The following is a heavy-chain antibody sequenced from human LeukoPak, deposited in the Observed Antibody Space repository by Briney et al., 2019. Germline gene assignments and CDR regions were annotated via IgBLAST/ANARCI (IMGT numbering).Heavy chain of an antibody. D-gene: IGHD6-13*01. J-gene: IGHJ4*02. CDR3: VRGPGSSWYQADY. CDR2: NSGGAT. V-gene: IGHV3-53*01. Sequence: GGSLRLSCAASGFTVSSNYMSWVRQAPGKGLEWVSVNSGGATYYADSVKGRFTISRDTSKNTLYLQMNSLRAEDTPVYYCVRGPGSSWYQADYWGQGTLVTVSS. CDR1: GFTVSSNY.